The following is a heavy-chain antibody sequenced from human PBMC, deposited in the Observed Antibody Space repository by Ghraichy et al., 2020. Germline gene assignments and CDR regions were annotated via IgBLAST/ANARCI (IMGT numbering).Heavy chain of an antibody. Sequence: GGSLRLSCAASGFTFSSYWMSWVRQAPGKGLEWVANIKQDGSEKYYVDSVKGRFTISRDNAKNSLYLQMNSLRAEDTAVYYCARDSRITIFDYYYGMDVWGQGTTVTVSS. CDR1: GFTFSSYW. D-gene: IGHD3-3*01. J-gene: IGHJ6*02. CDR3: ARDSRITIFDYYYGMDV. V-gene: IGHV3-7*01. CDR2: IKQDGSEK.